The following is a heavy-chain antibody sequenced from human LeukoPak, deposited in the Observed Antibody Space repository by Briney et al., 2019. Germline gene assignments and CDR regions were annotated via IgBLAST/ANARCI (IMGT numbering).Heavy chain of an antibody. CDR2: ISYDGSYK. D-gene: IGHD3-3*01. Sequence: GRSLRLSCAASEFTFSTYGMHWVRQAPGKGLEWVAVISYDGSYKFYADSVKGRFTISRDNSKNTLYLQMNSLRAEDTAVYYCAKDLEWLAPGSGNYFDYWGQGTLVTVSS. J-gene: IGHJ4*02. V-gene: IGHV3-30*18. CDR3: AKDLEWLAPGSGNYFDY. CDR1: EFTFSTYG.